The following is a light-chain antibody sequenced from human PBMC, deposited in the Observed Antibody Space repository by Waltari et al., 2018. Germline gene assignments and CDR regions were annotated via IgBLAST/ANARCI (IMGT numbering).Light chain of an antibody. Sequence: YVLTQPPSLSVAPGETARLTCGGDNLATKSVNWYQFKPGQAPLLVMFYDSDRPPGIPERLSGSNSGNTATLTITWVEAGDEADYHCQVWDDSNNSGVFGGGTKLTVL. CDR2: YDS. J-gene: IGLJ3*02. V-gene: IGLV3-21*04. CDR3: QVWDDSNNSGV. CDR1: NLATKS.